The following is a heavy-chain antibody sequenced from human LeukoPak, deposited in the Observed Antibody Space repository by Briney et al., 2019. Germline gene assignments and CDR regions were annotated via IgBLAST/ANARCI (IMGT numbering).Heavy chain of an antibody. CDR1: GFTFSDYY. J-gene: IGHJ4*02. Sequence: GGSLRLFCAASGFTFSDYYMSWIRQAPGKGLEWVSYISSSSSYTNYADSVKGRFTISRDNAKNSLYLQMNSLRAEDTAVYYCARDHRPDYGSGSYFDYWGQGTLVTVSS. D-gene: IGHD3-10*01. CDR2: ISSSSSYT. V-gene: IGHV3-11*06. CDR3: ARDHRPDYGSGSYFDY.